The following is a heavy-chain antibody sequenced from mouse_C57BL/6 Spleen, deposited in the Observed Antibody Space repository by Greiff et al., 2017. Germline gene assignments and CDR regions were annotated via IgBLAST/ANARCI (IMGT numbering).Heavy chain of an antibody. V-gene: IGHV3-6*01. CDR2: ISYDGSN. CDR1: GYSITSGYY. Sequence: EVKLEESGPGLVKPSQSLSLTCSVTGYSITSGYYWNWIRQFPGNKLEWMGYISYDGSNNYNPSLKNRISITRDTSKNQFFLKLNSVTTEDTATYYCARGNYYGSGYYFDDWGQGTTLTVSS. J-gene: IGHJ2*01. CDR3: ARGNYYGSGYYFDD. D-gene: IGHD1-1*01.